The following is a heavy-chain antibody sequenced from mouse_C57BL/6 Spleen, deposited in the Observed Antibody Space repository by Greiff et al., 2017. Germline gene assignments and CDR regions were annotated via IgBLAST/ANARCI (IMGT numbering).Heavy chain of an antibody. CDR3: ARSVNWYEYFDV. J-gene: IGHJ1*03. D-gene: IGHD2-14*01. CDR1: GYTFTSYW. Sequence: VQLQQSGTELVKPGASVTLSCKASGYTFTSYWMHWVKQRPGQGLEWMGNINPSNGGTNYNEKFKSKATLTVDKSSSTAYMQLSSLTSEDSAVYYCARSVNWYEYFDVWGTGTTVTVSS. CDR2: INPSNGGT. V-gene: IGHV1-53*01.